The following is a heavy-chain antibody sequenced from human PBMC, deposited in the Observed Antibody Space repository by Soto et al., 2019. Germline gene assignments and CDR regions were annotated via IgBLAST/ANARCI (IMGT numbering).Heavy chain of an antibody. V-gene: IGHV5-51*01. Sequence: PGEALKISCKGSGYSFTSYWIGWVRQMPGKGLEWMGIIYPGDSDTRYSPSFQGQVTISADKSISTAYLQWSSLKASDTAMYYCARRGTLPAAHFDYWGQGTLVTVSS. CDR2: IYPGDSDT. J-gene: IGHJ4*02. CDR1: GYSFTSYW. D-gene: IGHD2-2*01. CDR3: ARRGTLPAAHFDY.